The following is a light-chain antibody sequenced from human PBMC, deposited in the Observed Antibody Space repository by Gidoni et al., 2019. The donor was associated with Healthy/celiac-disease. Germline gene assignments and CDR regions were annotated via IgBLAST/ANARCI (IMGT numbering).Light chain of an antibody. Sequence: QSVLTQPPSVSGAPGQRVTISCSGRSSNIGPGSDVHWYQQLPGSAPKLLIYGNSNRPSGVPDRFSGSKSGTSASLAITGLQAEDEADYYCQSYDSSLSGSGVFGGETKLTVL. CDR3: QSYDSSLSGSGV. CDR2: GNS. J-gene: IGLJ2*01. CDR1: SSNIGPGSD. V-gene: IGLV1-40*01.